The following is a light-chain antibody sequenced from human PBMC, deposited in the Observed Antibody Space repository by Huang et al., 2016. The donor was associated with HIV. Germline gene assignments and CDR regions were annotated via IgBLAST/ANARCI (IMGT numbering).Light chain of an antibody. CDR1: QDITNY. J-gene: IGKJ4*01. Sequence: DIVMTQSPSSLSASVGHRVTITCQASQDITNYFNWYQQRPGKAPKVLIYNASSLKTGVPTRFSGSGSGKEFTFTISSLEPEDTATYYCQQYDNLPLTFGGGTKVEIK. CDR2: NAS. V-gene: IGKV1-33*01. CDR3: QQYDNLPLT.